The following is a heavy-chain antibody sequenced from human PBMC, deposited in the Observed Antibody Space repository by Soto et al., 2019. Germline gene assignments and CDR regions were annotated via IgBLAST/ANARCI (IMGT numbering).Heavy chain of an antibody. D-gene: IGHD3-22*01. CDR2: IIPVFGTA. J-gene: IGHJ6*04. V-gene: IGHV1-69*13. CDR3: ARLADYYDSSGYPPNGMDV. Sequence: ASVKVSCKASGGTFSSYAISWVRQAPGQGLEWMGGIIPVFGTANYAQKFQGRVTITADESTSTAYMELSSLRSEDTAVYYCARLADYYDSSGYPPNGMDVWGKGTTVTVPS. CDR1: GGTFSSYA.